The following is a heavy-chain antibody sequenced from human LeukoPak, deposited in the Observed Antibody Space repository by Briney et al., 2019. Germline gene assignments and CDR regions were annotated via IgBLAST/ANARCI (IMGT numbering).Heavy chain of an antibody. CDR1: GGSISSYY. CDR2: IYYSGST. J-gene: IGHJ6*03. V-gene: IGHV4-59*01. CDR3: ARDGAVVPAAKGYYYMDV. Sequence: SETLSLTCTASGGSISSYYWSWIRQPPGKGLEWIGYIYYSGSTNYNPSLKSRVTISVDTSKNQFSLKLSSVTAADTAVYYCARDGAVVPAAKGYYYMDVWGKGTTVTVSS. D-gene: IGHD2-2*01.